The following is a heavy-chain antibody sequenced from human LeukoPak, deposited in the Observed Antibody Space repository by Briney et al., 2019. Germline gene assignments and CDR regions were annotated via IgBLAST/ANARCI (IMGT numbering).Heavy chain of an antibody. Sequence: SETLSLTCTVSGGSISSSSYYWGWIRQPPGKGLEWIGSIYYTGSTYYNPSLKSRVTISVDTSKNQFSLKLSSVTAADTAVYYCASHRHPYKNSIDYWGQGTLVTVSS. D-gene: IGHD4-23*01. V-gene: IGHV4-39*01. CDR2: IYYTGST. J-gene: IGHJ4*02. CDR3: ASHRHPYKNSIDY. CDR1: GGSISSSSYY.